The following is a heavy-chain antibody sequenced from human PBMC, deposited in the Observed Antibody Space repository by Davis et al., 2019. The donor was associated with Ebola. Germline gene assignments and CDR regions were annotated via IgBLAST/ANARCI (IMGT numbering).Heavy chain of an antibody. CDR1: GGSFSGYY. J-gene: IGHJ4*02. CDR2: INHSGST. Sequence: SETLSLTCAVYGGSFSGYYWSWIRQPPGKGLEWIGEINHSGSTNYNPSLKSRVTISVDTSKNQFSLKLSSVTAADTAVYYCARGTMVRGVNLAYWGQGTPVTVSS. V-gene: IGHV4-34*01. CDR3: ARGTMVRGVNLAY. D-gene: IGHD3-10*01.